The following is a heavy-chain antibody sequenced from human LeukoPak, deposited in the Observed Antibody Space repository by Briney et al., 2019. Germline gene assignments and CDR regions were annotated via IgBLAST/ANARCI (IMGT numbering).Heavy chain of an antibody. CDR2: ISSSGSTI. CDR3: TRDLDGSGSYNWFDP. J-gene: IGHJ5*02. CDR1: GFTFSSYE. D-gene: IGHD3-10*01. Sequence: PGGSLRLSCSASGFTFSSYEMNWVRQAPGKGLDWVSYISSSGSTIYYADSVKGRFTISRDNAKHSLYLQMNSLRAEDTAVYYCTRDLDGSGSYNWFDPWGQGTLVTVSS. V-gene: IGHV3-48*03.